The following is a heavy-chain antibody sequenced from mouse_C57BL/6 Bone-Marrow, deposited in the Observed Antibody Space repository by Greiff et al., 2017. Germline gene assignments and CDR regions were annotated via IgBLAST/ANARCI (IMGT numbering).Heavy chain of an antibody. CDR2: IHPNSGST. Sequence: VQLQQPGAELVKPGASVKLSCKASGYTFTSYWMHWVKQRPGQGLEWIGMIHPNSGSTNYNEKFKSKATLNVYKSSSTAYMQLSSLTSEDSAVYYCARYGGMDYWGQGTSVTVSS. CDR3: ARYGGMDY. D-gene: IGHD1-1*01. CDR1: GYTFTSYW. J-gene: IGHJ4*01. V-gene: IGHV1-64*01.